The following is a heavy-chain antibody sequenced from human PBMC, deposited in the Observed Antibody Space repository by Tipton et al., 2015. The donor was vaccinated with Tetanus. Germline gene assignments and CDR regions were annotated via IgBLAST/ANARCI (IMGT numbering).Heavy chain of an antibody. CDR2: IYTSGST. CDR3: ARDMVSGGDAFDI. V-gene: IGHV4-4*07. CDR1: GGSISSYY. J-gene: IGHJ3*02. D-gene: IGHD3-10*01. Sequence: LRLSCTVSGGSISSYYWSWIRQPAGKGLEWIGRIYTSGSTNYNPSLKSRVTMSVDTSKNQFSLKLSSVTAADTAVYYCARDMVSGGDAFDIWGQGTMVTVSS.